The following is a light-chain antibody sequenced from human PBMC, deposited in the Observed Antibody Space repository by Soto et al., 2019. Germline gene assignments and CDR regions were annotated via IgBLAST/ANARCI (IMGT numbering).Light chain of an antibody. Sequence: EIVLTQSPGNLSVSPGERATLSCRASQSVSSKLAWYQQKPGQAPRLLFYGASTGATGIPARFSGSGSETEFTLSISSLHSEDFAVYYCQQYNNWPGTFGQGTKVEIK. J-gene: IGKJ1*01. CDR3: QQYNNWPGT. CDR1: QSVSSK. CDR2: GAS. V-gene: IGKV3-15*01.